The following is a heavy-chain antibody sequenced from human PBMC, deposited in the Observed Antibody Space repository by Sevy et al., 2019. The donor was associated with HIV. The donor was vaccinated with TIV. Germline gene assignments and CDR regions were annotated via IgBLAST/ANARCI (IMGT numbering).Heavy chain of an antibody. CDR3: AKDRKVLLVVYAIPFDAFDF. V-gene: IGHV3-30*02. Sequence: RGSLRLSCAASGFTFSNHVMHWVRQAPGKGLEWVACIRYDGSEQYYTESVKGRFTISRDSSKNMLYLQMNSLRPEDTALYYCAKDRKVLLVVYAIPFDAFDFWGQGTMVTVSS. J-gene: IGHJ3*01. D-gene: IGHD2-8*02. CDR2: IRYDGSEQ. CDR1: GFTFSNHV.